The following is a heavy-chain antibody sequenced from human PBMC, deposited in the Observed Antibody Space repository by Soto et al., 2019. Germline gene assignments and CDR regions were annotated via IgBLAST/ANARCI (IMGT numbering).Heavy chain of an antibody. J-gene: IGHJ5*02. CDR2: IHYSGST. D-gene: IGHD3-9*01. CDR1: GGSISSGGYY. Sequence: QVQLQESGPGLVKPSQTLSLTCTVSGGSISSGGYYWSWIRQHPGKGLEWIGYIHYSGSTFYNPSLKRRVTISVDTSKSHLSLKLSSVTAADTAVYYCARERGYDILTGYYGGENWFDPWGQGTLVTVSS. V-gene: IGHV4-31*03. CDR3: ARERGYDILTGYYGGENWFDP.